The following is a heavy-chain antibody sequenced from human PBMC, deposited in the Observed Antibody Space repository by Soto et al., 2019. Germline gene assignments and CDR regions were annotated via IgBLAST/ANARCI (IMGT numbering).Heavy chain of an antibody. J-gene: IGHJ3*02. CDR2: IYYSGSA. Sequence: SETLSLTCTVAGGSISTSVYYWGWIRQPPGRGLEWMANIYYSGSAYYNPSLKSRVSTSVDTSKNQFSLKLRSVTAADTAVYYCARQGSRAFDIWGQGTMVT. V-gene: IGHV4-39*01. CDR1: GGSISTSVYY. CDR3: ARQGSRAFDI. D-gene: IGHD2-15*01.